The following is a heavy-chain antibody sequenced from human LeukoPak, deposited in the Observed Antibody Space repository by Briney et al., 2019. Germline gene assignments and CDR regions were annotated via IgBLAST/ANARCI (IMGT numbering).Heavy chain of an antibody. Sequence: SETLSLTCAVSGGSISSYYWSWIRQPAGKGLEWIGRIYTSGSTNYNPSLKSRVTMSVDTSKNQVSLKLSSVTAADTAVYYCARVRYYDSSGYYYHDYWGQGTLVTVSS. CDR3: ARVRYYDSSGYYYHDY. D-gene: IGHD3-22*01. V-gene: IGHV4-4*07. J-gene: IGHJ4*02. CDR1: GGSISSYY. CDR2: IYTSGST.